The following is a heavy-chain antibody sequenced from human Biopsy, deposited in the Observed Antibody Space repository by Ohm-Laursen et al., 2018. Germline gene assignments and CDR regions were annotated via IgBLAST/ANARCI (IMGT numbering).Heavy chain of an antibody. J-gene: IGHJ4*02. Sequence: SVKVSCKAPGGTFSNYGVNWVRQAPGQGLEWLGGNIPILGTGNYAQKFQDRVPVAADTSTSTATMELRILRSEDTAVYYCATKLTGYFHHWGQGTLVIVSS. D-gene: IGHD3-9*01. V-gene: IGHV1-69*06. CDR3: ATKLTGYFHH. CDR2: NIPILGTG. CDR1: GGTFSNYG.